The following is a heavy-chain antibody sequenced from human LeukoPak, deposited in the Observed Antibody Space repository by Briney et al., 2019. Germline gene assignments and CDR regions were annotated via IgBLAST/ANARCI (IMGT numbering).Heavy chain of an antibody. CDR1: GFTFSTYW. J-gene: IGHJ4*02. V-gene: IGHV3-74*01. D-gene: IGHD3-10*01. Sequence: PGGSLRLSCAASGFTFSTYWMYWVRQAPGKGLVWVSRTTSDGSTTTYADSVKGRFTITRDNAKNTLYLQMNSLSAEDTAVYYCARGPRGGTLDFWGQGTLVTASS. CDR2: TTSDGSTT. CDR3: ARGPRGGTLDF.